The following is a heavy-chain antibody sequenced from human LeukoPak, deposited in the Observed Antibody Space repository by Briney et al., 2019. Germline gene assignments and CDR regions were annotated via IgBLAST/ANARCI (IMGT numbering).Heavy chain of an antibody. CDR2: IYSGGST. Sequence: GGSLRLSCAASGFTVSSNYISWVRQAPGKGLEWLSVIYSGGSTYYADSVKGRFTISRDNSKNTLYLQMNSLRAEDTAVYYCARGYDSSGWYYFDYWGQGTLVTVSS. CDR1: GFTVSSNY. J-gene: IGHJ4*02. V-gene: IGHV3-66*01. D-gene: IGHD3-22*01. CDR3: ARGYDSSGWYYFDY.